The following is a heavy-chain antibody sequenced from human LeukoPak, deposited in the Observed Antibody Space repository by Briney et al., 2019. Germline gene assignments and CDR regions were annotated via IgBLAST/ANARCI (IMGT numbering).Heavy chain of an antibody. CDR3: ARAWISARLFDY. Sequence: SETLSLTCSVSGGSISSGSYYWGWIRQPPGKGLDWIGYIYYSGSTYYNPSLQSRVTISVDTSKNQFSLNLSSVTAADTAVYYCARAWISARLFDYWGHGTLVTVSS. CDR2: IYYSGST. J-gene: IGHJ4*01. CDR1: GGSISSGSYY. V-gene: IGHV4-39*07. D-gene: IGHD6-6*01.